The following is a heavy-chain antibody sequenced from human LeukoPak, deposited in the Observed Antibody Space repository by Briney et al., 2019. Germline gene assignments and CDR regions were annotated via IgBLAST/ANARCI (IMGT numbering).Heavy chain of an antibody. J-gene: IGHJ4*02. CDR1: GYSFTSYG. Sequence: SVEVSCKASGYSFTSYGISWVREAPGRGLEWVGYISAYDGETRYAQKFQGRVTLTTDTSTGTVYMEMRRLRSDDTAVYYCARGGKNYFDFWGQGTLVTLSS. CDR3: ARGGKNYFDF. V-gene: IGHV1-18*01. CDR2: ISAYDGET. D-gene: IGHD1-26*01.